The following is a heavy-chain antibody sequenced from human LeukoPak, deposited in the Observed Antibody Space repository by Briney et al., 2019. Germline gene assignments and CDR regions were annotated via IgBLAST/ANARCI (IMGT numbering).Heavy chain of an antibody. CDR2: IYYSGST. Sequence: PSETLSLTFTVSGGSISSSSYYWGWIRQPPGKGLEWIGNIYYSGSTYYNPSLKSRVTISVDTSKNQFSLKLSSVTAADTAVYYCARTKWFGELFYYNWFDPWGQGTLVTVSS. CDR1: GGSISSSSYY. CDR3: ARTKWFGELFYYNWFDP. D-gene: IGHD3-10*01. V-gene: IGHV4-39*07. J-gene: IGHJ5*02.